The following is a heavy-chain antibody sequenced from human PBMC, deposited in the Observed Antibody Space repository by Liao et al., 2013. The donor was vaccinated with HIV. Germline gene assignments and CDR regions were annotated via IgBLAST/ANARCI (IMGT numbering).Heavy chain of an antibody. D-gene: IGHD3-22*01. CDR1: GGSITGSRYY. J-gene: IGHJ4*02. V-gene: IGHV4-39*07. Sequence: QLQLQESGPGLVKPSETLSLTCSVSGGSITGSRYYWAWIRQPPGKGLQYIGSIYYSGSTSYNPSLKSRVTISLDTSKNHFSLKLRSVTAADTAVYYCARNYYDSSGYYYPYYFDYWGQGTLVTVSS. CDR2: IYYSGST. CDR3: ARNYYDSSGYYYPYYFDY.